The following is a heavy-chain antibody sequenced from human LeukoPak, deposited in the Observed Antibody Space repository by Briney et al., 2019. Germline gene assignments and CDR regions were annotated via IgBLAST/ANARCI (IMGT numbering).Heavy chain of an antibody. V-gene: IGHV3-7*03. CDR1: GFTFSSYW. CDR2: MKQDGSEK. CDR3: ARAPYYSHVEFYFDY. D-gene: IGHD3-22*01. Sequence: GGSLRLSCVVSGFTFSSYWMSWVRQAPGQGLEWVANMKQDGSEKYYVDSVKGRFTISRDNAKNSLYLQMNSLRAEDTAVYYRARAPYYSHVEFYFDYWGQGTLVTVSS. J-gene: IGHJ4*02.